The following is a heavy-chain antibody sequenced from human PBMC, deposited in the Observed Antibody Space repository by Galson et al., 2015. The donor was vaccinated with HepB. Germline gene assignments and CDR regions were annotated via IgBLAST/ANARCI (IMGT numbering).Heavy chain of an antibody. CDR2: ISYDGSNK. V-gene: IGHV3-30-3*01. Sequence: SLRLSCAASEFTFSSYAMHWVRQAPGKGLEWVAVISYDGSNKYYADSVKGRFTISRDNSKNTLYLQMNSLRAEDTAVYYCARSDIVVVPAATGIDYWGQGTLVTVSS. CDR3: ARSDIVVVPAATGIDY. D-gene: IGHD2-2*01. J-gene: IGHJ4*02. CDR1: EFTFSSYA.